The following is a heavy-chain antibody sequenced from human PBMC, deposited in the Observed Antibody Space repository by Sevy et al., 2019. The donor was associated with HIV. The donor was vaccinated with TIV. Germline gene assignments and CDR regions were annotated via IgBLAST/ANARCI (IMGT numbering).Heavy chain of an antibody. CDR3: AREGCTKPHDY. Sequence: GGSLRLSCAASGFTFSKYSMSWIRQTPGKGLEWVSTFSFGCGKINYAYSVKGRFTISRDDSRNTFYLQMHSLRAEDTAIYYCAREGCTKPHDYWGQGTVVTVSS. CDR1: GFTFSKYS. J-gene: IGHJ4*02. D-gene: IGHD2-8*01. V-gene: IGHV3-23*01. CDR2: FSFGCGKI.